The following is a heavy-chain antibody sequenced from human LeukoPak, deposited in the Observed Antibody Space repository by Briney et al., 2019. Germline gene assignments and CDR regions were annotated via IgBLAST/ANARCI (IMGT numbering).Heavy chain of an antibody. Sequence: SGGSLRLSCAASGFTFSSYSMNWVRQAPGKGLEWVSSISSSSSYIYYADSVKGRFTISRDNSKNTLFLQMNSLRAEDTAVYYCAKDGWLQSLDYWGQGTLVTVSP. D-gene: IGHD5-24*01. CDR1: GFTFSSYS. V-gene: IGHV3-21*01. J-gene: IGHJ4*02. CDR3: AKDGWLQSLDY. CDR2: ISSSSSYI.